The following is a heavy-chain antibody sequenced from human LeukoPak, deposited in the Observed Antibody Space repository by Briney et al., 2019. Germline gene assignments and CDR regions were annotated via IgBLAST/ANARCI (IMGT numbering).Heavy chain of an antibody. CDR1: GGSISSYY. J-gene: IGHJ3*02. Sequence: SETLSLTYTVSGGSISSYYWSWIRQPAGKGLEWIGRIYTSGSTNYNPSLKSRVTMSVDTSKNQFSLKLSSMTAADTAVYYCARDQNFWNDALVAFGIWGRGTMVTVSS. V-gene: IGHV4-4*07. D-gene: IGHD1-1*01. CDR2: IYTSGST. CDR3: ARDQNFWNDALVAFGI.